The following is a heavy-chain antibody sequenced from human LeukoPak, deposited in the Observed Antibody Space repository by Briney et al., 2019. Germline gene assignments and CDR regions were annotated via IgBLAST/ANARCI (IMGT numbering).Heavy chain of an antibody. V-gene: IGHV2-5*02. D-gene: IGHD5-12*01. CDR3: AHRADIVATITREYSYGSFDY. Sequence: KESGPTLVKPTQTLTLTCTFSGFSLSTSGVGVGWIRQPPGKALEWLALIYWDDDKRYSPSLKSRLTITKDTSKNQVVLTMTNMDPVDTATYYCAHRADIVATITREYSYGSFDYWGQGTLVTVSS. CDR2: IYWDDDK. CDR1: GFSLSTSGVG. J-gene: IGHJ4*02.